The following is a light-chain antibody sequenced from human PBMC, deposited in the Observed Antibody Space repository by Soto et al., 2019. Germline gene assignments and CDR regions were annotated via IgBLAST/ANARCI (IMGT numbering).Light chain of an antibody. V-gene: IGLV2-14*01. J-gene: IGLJ2*01. CDR3: YSYTGSATVI. CDR1: SSDVGDYNS. Sequence: QSVLTQPPSASGSPGRSVTISCSGTSSDVGDYNSVSWYQQHPGKAPKLMIYEVRNRPSGVSNRFSASKSGNTASLTISGLQAEDEAVYYCYSYTGSATVIFGGGTKVTVL. CDR2: EVR.